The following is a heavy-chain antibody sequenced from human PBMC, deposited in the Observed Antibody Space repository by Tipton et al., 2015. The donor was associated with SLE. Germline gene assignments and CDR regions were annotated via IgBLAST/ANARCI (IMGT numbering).Heavy chain of an antibody. D-gene: IGHD3-22*01. V-gene: IGHV3-48*02. J-gene: IGHJ4*02. CDR3: ARDFLGYYDSLDY. CDR1: AFTFTTYS. CDR2: ISSDSYTI. Sequence: GSLRLSCAASAFTFTTYSINWVRQAPGKGLEWLSYISSDSYTIYYADSVRGRFSISRDNAKNSVYLQMNSLRDEDTAVYYCARDFLGYYDSLDYWGQGTLVTVSS.